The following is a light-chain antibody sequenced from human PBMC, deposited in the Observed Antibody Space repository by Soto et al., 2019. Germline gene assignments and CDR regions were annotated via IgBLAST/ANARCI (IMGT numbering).Light chain of an antibody. J-gene: IGLJ2*01. V-gene: IGLV4-60*03. Sequence: QPVLTQSSSASASLGSSVKLTRTLSRGHSSYTIAWHHQHPGKAPRYLMKLERSGSYNKGSGVPDRFSGSSSGADRYLTISNLQSEDEADYYCETWDSNTFVVFVGGTKLTVL. CDR3: ETWDSNTFVV. CDR1: RGHSSYT. CDR2: LERSGSY.